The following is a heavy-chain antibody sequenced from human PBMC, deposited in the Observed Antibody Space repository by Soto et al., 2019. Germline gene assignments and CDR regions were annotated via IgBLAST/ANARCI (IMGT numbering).Heavy chain of an antibody. CDR3: AAATGTTATKYYYYGMDV. V-gene: IGHV1-58*01. CDR2: IVVGSGNT. J-gene: IGHJ6*02. CDR1: GFTFTSSA. Sequence: ASVKVSCKASGFTFTSSAVQWVRQARGQRLEWIGWIVVGSGNTNYAQKFQERVTITRDMSTSTAYMELSSLRSEDTAVYYCAAATGTTATKYYYYGMDVWGQGTTVTVSS. D-gene: IGHD4-17*01.